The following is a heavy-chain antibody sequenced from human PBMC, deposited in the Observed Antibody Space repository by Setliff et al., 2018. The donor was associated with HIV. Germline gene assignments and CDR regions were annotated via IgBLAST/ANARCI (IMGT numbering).Heavy chain of an antibody. D-gene: IGHD3-22*01. J-gene: IGHJ4*02. Sequence: SLRLSCAASGFTFSSYAMHWVRQAPGKGLEWVAVISYDGSNKYYADSVKGRFTISRDNSKNTLYLQMNSLRAEDTAVYYCARAPYTYYYDSSGYYSIDYWGQGTLVTVSS. V-gene: IGHV3-30*04. CDR2: ISYDGSNK. CDR3: ARAPYTYYYDSSGYYSIDY. CDR1: GFTFSSYA.